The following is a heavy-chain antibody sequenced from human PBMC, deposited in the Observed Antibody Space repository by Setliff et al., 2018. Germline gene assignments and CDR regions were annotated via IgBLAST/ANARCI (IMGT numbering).Heavy chain of an antibody. J-gene: IGHJ4*02. CDR2: IYNIGET. CDR1: GLTVSNDF. V-gene: IGHV3-53*01. CDR3: AGDPPGPHLVYTY. Sequence: GGSLRLSCVVSGLTVSNDFMGWVRQAPGKGLEWVSVIYNIGETRYADSVKGRFTISRDNSKNTLYLQMNGLRAEDTAIYYCAGDPPGPHLVYTYWGQGALVTVSS. D-gene: IGHD3-16*01.